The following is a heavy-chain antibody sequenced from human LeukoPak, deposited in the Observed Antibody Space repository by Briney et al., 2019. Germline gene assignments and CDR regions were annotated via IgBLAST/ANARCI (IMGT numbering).Heavy chain of an antibody. J-gene: IGHJ3*02. CDR1: GFTFSSYS. V-gene: IGHV3-21*01. D-gene: IGHD4-17*01. CDR3: ARVDDYGDREGAFDI. Sequence: GSLRLSCAASGFTFSSYSMKWVRQAPGKGLEWVSSISSSSSYIYYADSVKGRFTISRDNAKNSLYLQMNSLRAEDTAVYYCARVDDYGDREGAFDIWGQGTMVTVSS. CDR2: ISSSSSYI.